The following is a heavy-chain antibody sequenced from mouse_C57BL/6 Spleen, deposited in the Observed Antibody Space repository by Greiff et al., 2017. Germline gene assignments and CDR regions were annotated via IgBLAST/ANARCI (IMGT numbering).Heavy chain of an antibody. CDR2: IDPSDSYT. V-gene: IGHV1-59*01. J-gene: IGHJ4*01. CDR1: GYTFTSYW. Sequence: QVQLKQSGAELVRPGTSVKLSCKASGYTFTSYWMHWVKQRPGQGLEWLGVIDPSDSYTNYNQKFKGKATLTVYTSSSTAYMQLSSLTSEDSAVYYCARAEEDYAMDYWGQGTSVTVSS. CDR3: ARAEEDYAMDY.